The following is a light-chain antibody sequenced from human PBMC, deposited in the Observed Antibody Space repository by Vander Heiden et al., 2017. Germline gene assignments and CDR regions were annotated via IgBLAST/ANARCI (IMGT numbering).Light chain of an antibody. Sequence: DIVMTQSPLSLPVTPGEPASISCRSSQSLLHGNGYNYLDWYLQKPGQSPQLLIYLGSNRASGVPDRFSGSGSGTDFTLKISRVEAEDVGVYYCMQALQTQFTFGPGTKVDIK. CDR3: MQALQTQFT. J-gene: IGKJ3*01. CDR2: LGS. V-gene: IGKV2-28*01. CDR1: QSLLHGNGYNY.